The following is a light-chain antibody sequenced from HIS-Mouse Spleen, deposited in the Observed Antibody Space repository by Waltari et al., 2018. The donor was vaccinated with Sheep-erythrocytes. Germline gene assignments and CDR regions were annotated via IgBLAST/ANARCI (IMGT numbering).Light chain of an antibody. J-gene: IGKJ2*01. CDR3: MQGTHWPPYT. Sequence: DVVMTQSPLSLPVTLGQPASIPCSSRHCLVHRDGNTYLNWFQQRPGQSPRRLIYKVSNRDSGVPDRFSGSGSGTDFTLKISRVEAEDVGVYYCMQGTHWPPYTFGQGTKLEIK. CDR2: KVS. V-gene: IGKV2-30*02. CDR1: HCLVHRDGNTY.